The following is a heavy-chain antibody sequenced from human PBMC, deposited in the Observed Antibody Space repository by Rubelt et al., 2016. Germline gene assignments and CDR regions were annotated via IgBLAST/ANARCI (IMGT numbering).Heavy chain of an antibody. CDR2: IYYSGDS. Sequence: QLQLQESGPGLVKPSETLSLTCSVSGGSITSSSYYWGWIRQPPGKGLEWIGSIYYSGDSYYNPSLKSRVTMSVDPSKNQVSLKLTSVTAADTAVYYCARQRLYCSRTSCYDLDYWGQGTLVTVSS. CDR3: ARQRLYCSRTSCYDLDY. CDR1: GGSITSSSYY. V-gene: IGHV4-39*01. D-gene: IGHD2-2*01. J-gene: IGHJ4*02.